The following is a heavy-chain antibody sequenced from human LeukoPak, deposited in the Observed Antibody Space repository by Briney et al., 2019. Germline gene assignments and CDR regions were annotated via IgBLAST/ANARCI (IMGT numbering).Heavy chain of an antibody. V-gene: IGHV3-53*01. CDR3: ARSFSGYNNWFDP. Sequence: PGGSLRLSCAASGFTVSSNYMSWVRQAPGKGLEWVSVIYSGGSTYYADSVKGPFTISRDNSKNTLYLQMNSLRAEDTAMYYCARSFSGYNNWFDPWGQGTLVTVSS. CDR2: IYSGGST. J-gene: IGHJ5*02. D-gene: IGHD5-12*01. CDR1: GFTVSSNY.